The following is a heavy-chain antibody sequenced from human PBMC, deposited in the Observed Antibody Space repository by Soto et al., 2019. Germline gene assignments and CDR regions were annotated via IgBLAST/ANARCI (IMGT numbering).Heavy chain of an antibody. CDR1: GGTFSSYT. D-gene: IGHD2-2*01. CDR3: ARRMSPRIVVVPAAYQDAFDI. V-gene: IGHV1-69*02. Sequence: GASVKVSCKASGGTFSSYTISWVRQAPGQGLEWMGRIIPILGIANYAQKFQGRVTITADKSTSTAYMELSSLRSEDTAVYYCARRMSPRIVVVPAAYQDAFDIWGQGTMVTVSS. J-gene: IGHJ3*02. CDR2: IIPILGIA.